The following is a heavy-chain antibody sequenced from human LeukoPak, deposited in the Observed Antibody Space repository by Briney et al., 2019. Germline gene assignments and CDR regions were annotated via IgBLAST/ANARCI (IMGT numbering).Heavy chain of an antibody. CDR3: ARAEIKVVVAAQLDY. J-gene: IGHJ4*02. D-gene: IGHD2-15*01. CDR1: GGSFSGYY. V-gene: IGHV4-34*01. CDR2: INHSGST. Sequence: SETLSLTCAVYGGSFSGYYWSWIRQAPGKGLEWIGEINHSGSTNYNPSLKSRVTISVDTSKNQFSLKLSSVTAADTAVNYCARAEIKVVVAAQLDYWGQGTLVTVSS.